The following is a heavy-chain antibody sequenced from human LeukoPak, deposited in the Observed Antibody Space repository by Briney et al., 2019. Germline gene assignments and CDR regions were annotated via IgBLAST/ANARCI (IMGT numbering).Heavy chain of an antibody. J-gene: IGHJ5*02. CDR2: ISAYNGNT. D-gene: IGHD3-10*01. CDR3: ARDGSPYYYGSGSYNWFDP. CDR1: GYTFTSYG. Sequence: GASVKVSCKASGYTFTSYGISWVRQAPGQGLEWMGWISAYNGNTNYAQKLQGRVTMTTDTSTSTAYMELRSLRSDDTAVYYCARDGSPYYYGSGSYNWFDPWGQGTLVTASS. V-gene: IGHV1-18*04.